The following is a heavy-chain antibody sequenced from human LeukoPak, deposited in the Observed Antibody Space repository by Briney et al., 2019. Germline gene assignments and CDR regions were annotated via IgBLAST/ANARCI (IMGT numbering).Heavy chain of an antibody. D-gene: IGHD3-16*01. CDR3: ASSWGSAIDF. V-gene: IGHV3-7*01. Sequence: GGSLRLSCVASGFTFSRFRMSWVRQSPGKGLEWVANIHQDGSEIYYVDSVKGRFTVSTDNAKNSLYLQMNRLRAEDTAVYYCASSWGSAIDFWGQGTLVTVSS. CDR2: IHQDGSEI. CDR1: GFTFSRFR. J-gene: IGHJ4*02.